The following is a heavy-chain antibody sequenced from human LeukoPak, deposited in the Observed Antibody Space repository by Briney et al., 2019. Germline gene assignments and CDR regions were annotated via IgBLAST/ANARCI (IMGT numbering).Heavy chain of an antibody. D-gene: IGHD2-2*01. Sequence: GGSLRLSCAASGFTFSSYGMHWVRQAPGKGLYWVAFIRYDGSDKDYADSVKGRFTISRDNSKNTLYLQMNSLRAEDTAVYYCASRYCSSTSCQINYWGQGTLVTVSS. CDR3: ASRYCSSTSCQINY. J-gene: IGHJ4*02. CDR2: IRYDGSDK. CDR1: GFTFSSYG. V-gene: IGHV3-30*02.